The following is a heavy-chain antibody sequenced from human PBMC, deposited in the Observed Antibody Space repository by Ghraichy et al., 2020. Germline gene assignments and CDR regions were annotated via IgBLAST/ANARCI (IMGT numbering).Heavy chain of an antibody. D-gene: IGHD2-2*01. CDR1: GFTFSSYS. J-gene: IGHJ6*02. CDR3: AGVYCSSTSCHQSYYYYGMDV. V-gene: IGHV3-21*01. CDR2: ISSSSSYI. Sequence: GGSLRLSCAASGFTFSSYSMNWVRQAPGKGLEWVSSISSSSSYIYYADSVKGRFTISRDNAKNSLYLQMNSLRAEDTAVYYCAGVYCSSTSCHQSYYYYGMDVWGQGTTVTVSS.